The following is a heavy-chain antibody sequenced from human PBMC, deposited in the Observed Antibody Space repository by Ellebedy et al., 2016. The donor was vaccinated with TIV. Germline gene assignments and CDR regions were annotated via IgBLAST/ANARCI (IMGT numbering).Heavy chain of an antibody. V-gene: IGHV3-33*01. CDR1: GFTFSSYG. Sequence: GGSLRLSXAASGFTFSSYGMHWVRQAPGKGLEWVAVIWYDGSNKYYADSVKGRFTISRDNSKNTLYLQMNSLRAEDTAVYYCARDRVIGYYYYGMDVWGQGTTVTVSS. CDR2: IWYDGSNK. J-gene: IGHJ6*02. D-gene: IGHD2-21*01. CDR3: ARDRVIGYYYYGMDV.